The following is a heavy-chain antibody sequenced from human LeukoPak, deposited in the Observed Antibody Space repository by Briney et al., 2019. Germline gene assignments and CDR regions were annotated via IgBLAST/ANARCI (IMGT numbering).Heavy chain of an antibody. CDR3: ARLGGSGSYYFPY. CDR1: GGSISSSSYY. D-gene: IGHD3-10*01. V-gene: IGHV4-39*01. CDR2: IYCSGSI. Sequence: PSETLSLTCTVSGGSISSSSYYWGWIRHHPGKGREWFGSIYCSGSIYYNPSLKSCATLTVDTSKNQFSLKLSSLTAADTAVYYCARLGGSGSYYFPYWGRGTLVTVSS. J-gene: IGHJ4*02.